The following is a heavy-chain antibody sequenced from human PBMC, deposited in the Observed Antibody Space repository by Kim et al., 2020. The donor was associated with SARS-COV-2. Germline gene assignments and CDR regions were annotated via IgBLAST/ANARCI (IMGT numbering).Heavy chain of an antibody. CDR1: GFTFSSYW. CDR3: ARESHDSSGYYPPASGY. J-gene: IGHJ4*02. Sequence: GGSLRLSCAASGFTFSSYWMHWVRQAPGKGLVWVSRINSDGSSTSYADSVKGRFTISRDNAKNTLYLQMNSLRAEDTAVYYCARESHDSSGYYPPASGYWGQGTLVTVSS. V-gene: IGHV3-74*01. CDR2: INSDGSST. D-gene: IGHD3-22*01.